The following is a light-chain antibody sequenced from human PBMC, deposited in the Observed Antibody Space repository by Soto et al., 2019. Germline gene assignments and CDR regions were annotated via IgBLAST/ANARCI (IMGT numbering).Light chain of an antibody. CDR1: SGHNSYA. CDR2: LNSDGSH. V-gene: IGLV4-69*01. CDR3: QTWSTDIRV. J-gene: IGLJ3*02. Sequence: QPVLTQPPSASASLGASVKLTCILSSGHNSYAIAWHQQQPEKGPRYLMKLNSDGSHSKGDGIPDRFSGSSSGAERYLTISSLQSEDEADYYCQTWSTDIRVFGGGTQLTVL.